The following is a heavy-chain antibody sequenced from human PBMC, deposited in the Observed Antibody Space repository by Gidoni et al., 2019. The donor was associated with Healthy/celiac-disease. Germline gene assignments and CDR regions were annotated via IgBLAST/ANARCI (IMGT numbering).Heavy chain of an antibody. CDR3: TYDILTGFDY. V-gene: IGHV3-73*01. J-gene: IGHJ4*02. Sequence: EVQLVESGGGLVQPGGSLKLSCADSGFTFSGSAMHWVRKASGKGLEWVGRIRSNANSDATAYAASVKGRFTISRDDSKNTAYLQMNSLKTEDTAVYYCTYDILTGFDYWGQGTLVTVSS. CDR1: GFTFSGSA. D-gene: IGHD3-9*01. CDR2: IRSNANSDAT.